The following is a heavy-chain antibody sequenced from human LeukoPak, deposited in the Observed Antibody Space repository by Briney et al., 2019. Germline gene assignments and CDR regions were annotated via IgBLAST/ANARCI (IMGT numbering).Heavy chain of an antibody. CDR3: ARVGPYSSSWYGAFDI. Sequence: GRSLRLSCAASGFTFSSYDVHWVRQATGKGLEWVSAIGTAGDTYYPGSVKGRFTISRENAKNSLYLQMNSLRAGDTAVYYCARVGPYSSSWYGAFDIWGQGTMVTVSS. V-gene: IGHV3-13*01. CDR2: IGTAGDT. J-gene: IGHJ3*02. D-gene: IGHD6-13*01. CDR1: GFTFSSYD.